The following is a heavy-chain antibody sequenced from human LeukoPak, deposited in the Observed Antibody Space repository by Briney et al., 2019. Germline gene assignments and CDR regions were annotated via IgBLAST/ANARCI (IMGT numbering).Heavy chain of an antibody. V-gene: IGHV3-11*01. D-gene: IGHD4-17*01. J-gene: IGHJ4*02. Sequence: GGSLRLSCAASGFTFSDYYMSWIREAPGKGLEWVSYISSSGSTIYYAHPVKGGFTISSDNAKNSLYLQMNSLRAEDTAVYYCARYYGDYFDYWGQGTLVTVSS. CDR3: ARYYGDYFDY. CDR2: ISSSGSTI. CDR1: GFTFSDYY.